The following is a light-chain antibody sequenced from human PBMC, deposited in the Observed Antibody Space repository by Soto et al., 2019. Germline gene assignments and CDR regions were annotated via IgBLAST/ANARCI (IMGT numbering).Light chain of an antibody. Sequence: IVLTQSPGTLSLSPGERATLFCRASQSVATSQLAGYQQKPGQAPRLLIGASSRATGVPDRFIASGSGTDFTLTISRLAPEDFAVYYCQQYYDWPPLTFGGGTKVDIK. CDR2: GAS. CDR3: QQYYDWPPLT. V-gene: IGKV3-20*01. J-gene: IGKJ4*01. CDR1: QSVATSQ.